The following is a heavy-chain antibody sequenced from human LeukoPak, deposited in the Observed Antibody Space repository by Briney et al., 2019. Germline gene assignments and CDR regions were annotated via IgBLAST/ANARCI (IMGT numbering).Heavy chain of an antibody. D-gene: IGHD2-15*01. CDR2: IYYSGST. CDR3: ARRTPLSSHDY. V-gene: IGHV4-30-4*01. J-gene: IGHJ4*02. CDR1: GGSISSGDYY. Sequence: SQALSLTCTVSGGSISSGDYYWSWIRQPPGKGLEWIGYIYYSGSTNYNPSLKSRVTISVDTSKNQFSLKLSSVTAADTAVYYCARRTPLSSHDYWGQGTLVTVSS.